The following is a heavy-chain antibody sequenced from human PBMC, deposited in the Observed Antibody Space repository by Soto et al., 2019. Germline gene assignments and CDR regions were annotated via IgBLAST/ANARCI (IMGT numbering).Heavy chain of an antibody. J-gene: IGHJ4*02. V-gene: IGHV4-59*04. D-gene: IGHD4-17*01. Sequence: SETLSLTCTVSGGSISSYYWSWIRQPPGKGLEWIGYIYYSENTYYNPSLKSRVTISVDTSKNQFSLRLTSVTAADTSVYYCATHPPYGPLDHWGQGTLVTVSS. CDR2: IYYSENT. CDR3: ATHPPYGPLDH. CDR1: GGSISSYY.